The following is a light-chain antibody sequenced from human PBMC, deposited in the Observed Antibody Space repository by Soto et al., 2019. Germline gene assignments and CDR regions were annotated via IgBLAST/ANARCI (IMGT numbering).Light chain of an antibody. CDR3: QLFGTSPPSP. V-gene: IGKV3-20*01. Sequence: EIVLTQSPGTLSLSPGERATLSCRASQSVSSIYFAWYQQKPGQAPRLLIYGASSRATGIPDRFSGSGSGPGFALTISSLELEDFALHYCQLFGTSPPSPFGQGTRLEIK. CDR1: QSVSSIY. CDR2: GAS. J-gene: IGKJ5*01.